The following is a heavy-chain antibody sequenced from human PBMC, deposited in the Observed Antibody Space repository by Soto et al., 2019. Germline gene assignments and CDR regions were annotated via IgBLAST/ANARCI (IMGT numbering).Heavy chain of an antibody. D-gene: IGHD2-8*01. CDR2: ISYTGST. CDR3: ARVYGYYYYYMDV. Sequence: WTWIRHHPEKGLEWIGFISYTGSTDQSPSLKSRVSISVDTSKNQFSLNLTSVTAADTAVYYCARVYGYYYYYMDVWGKGTTVTVSS. J-gene: IGHJ6*03. V-gene: IGHV4-31*02.